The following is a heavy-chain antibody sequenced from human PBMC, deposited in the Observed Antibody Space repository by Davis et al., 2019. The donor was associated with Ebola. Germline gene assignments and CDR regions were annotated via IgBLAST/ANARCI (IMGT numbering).Heavy chain of an antibody. J-gene: IGHJ5*02. CDR1: GGSFSGYY. CDR3: AIGGSGSYGWFDP. CDR2: INHSGST. V-gene: IGHV4-34*01. D-gene: IGHD3-10*01. Sequence: SETLSPTCALYGGSFSGYYWSWIRQPPGKGLEWIGEINHSGSTNYNPSLKSRVTISVDTSKNQFSLKLSSVTAADTAVYYCAIGGSGSYGWFDPWGQGTLVTVSS.